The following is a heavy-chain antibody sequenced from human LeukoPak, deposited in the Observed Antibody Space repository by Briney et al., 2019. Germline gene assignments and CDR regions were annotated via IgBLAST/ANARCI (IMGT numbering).Heavy chain of an antibody. D-gene: IGHD5-18*01. CDR2: INSNGGST. Sequence: GGSLRLSCAASGFTFSSYGMHWVRRAPGKGLEYVSAINSNGGSTYYANSVKGRFTTSRDNSKNTLYLQMGSLRAEDMAVYYCAREGSYGDSDYWGQGTLVTVSS. V-gene: IGHV3-64*01. CDR1: GFTFSSYG. J-gene: IGHJ4*02. CDR3: AREGSYGDSDY.